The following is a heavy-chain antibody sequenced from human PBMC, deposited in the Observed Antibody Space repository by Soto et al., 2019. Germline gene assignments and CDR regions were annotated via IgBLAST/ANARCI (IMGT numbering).Heavy chain of an antibody. CDR1: GFTFSTHA. V-gene: IGHV3-30-3*01. D-gene: IGHD6-13*01. Sequence: QVQLVESGGGVVQPGRSLRLSCAASGFTFSTHAMHWVRQAPGKGLECVAIVSFDGTNKYHADSVKGRFTISRDNSKNPLYLQMGGLAPEDTAVYYCARDQTGITTAGGGRIDHWGQGTLVTVSS. J-gene: IGHJ4*02. CDR2: VSFDGTNK. CDR3: ARDQTGITTAGGGRIDH.